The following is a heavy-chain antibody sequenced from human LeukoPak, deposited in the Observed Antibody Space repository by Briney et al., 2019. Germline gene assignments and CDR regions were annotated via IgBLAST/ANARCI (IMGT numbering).Heavy chain of an antibody. V-gene: IGHV4-39*07. J-gene: IGHJ4*02. CDR2: IYYSGST. CDR3: ARVDRDYYDSGSSFEY. Sequence: PSETLSLTCTVSGGSISSSSYYWGWIRQPPGKGLEWIGSIYYSGSTNYNPSLKSRVTISVDTSKNQFSLKLSSVTAADTAVYYCARVDRDYYDSGSSFEYWGQGTLVTVSS. D-gene: IGHD3-10*01. CDR1: GGSISSSSYY.